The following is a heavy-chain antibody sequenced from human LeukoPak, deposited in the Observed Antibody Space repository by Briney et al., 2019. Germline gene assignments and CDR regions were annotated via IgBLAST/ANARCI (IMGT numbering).Heavy chain of an antibody. Sequence: ASVKVSCKASGYTFTGYYMHWVRQAPGQGLEWMGWINPNSGGTNYAQKFQGRVTMTRDTSISTAYMELSSLRSEDTAVYYCAKELPQGYYYDSSGYLSEVDIWGQGTMVTVSS. V-gene: IGHV1-2*02. CDR2: INPNSGGT. J-gene: IGHJ3*02. CDR1: GYTFTGYY. CDR3: AKELPQGYYYDSSGYLSEVDI. D-gene: IGHD3-22*01.